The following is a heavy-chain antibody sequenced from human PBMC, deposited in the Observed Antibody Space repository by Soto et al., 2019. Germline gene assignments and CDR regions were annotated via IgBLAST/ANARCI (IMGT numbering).Heavy chain of an antibody. CDR2: INHSGST. CDR3: ARDKITGLFDY. Sequence: PSETTSLTCAVCVGTFSGYYWTWIRQPPGTGLEWIGEINHSGSTNYNPSLKSRVTISVDTSKNQFSLKLTSVTAADTAVYYCARDKITGLFDYWGQGTLVTVSS. J-gene: IGHJ4*02. CDR1: VGTFSGYY. V-gene: IGHV4-34*01. D-gene: IGHD2-8*02.